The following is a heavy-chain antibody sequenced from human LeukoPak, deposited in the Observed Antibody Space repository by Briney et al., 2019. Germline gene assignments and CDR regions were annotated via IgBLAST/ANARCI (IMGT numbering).Heavy chain of an antibody. J-gene: IGHJ4*02. Sequence: GGSLRLSCAASEFTLRNYWMSWVRQAPGKGLEWVATIKEDGSEKYYVDSVKGRFTISRDNAKKSLYLQMNSLRAEDTAVYYCARHLSGITGYTYGRGIDYWGQGTLVTVSS. CDR3: ARHLSGITGYTYGRGIDY. V-gene: IGHV3-7*01. CDR2: IKEDGSEK. D-gene: IGHD5-18*01. CDR1: EFTLRNYW.